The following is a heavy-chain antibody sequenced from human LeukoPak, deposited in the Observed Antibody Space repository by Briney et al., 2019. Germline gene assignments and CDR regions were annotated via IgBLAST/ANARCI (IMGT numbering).Heavy chain of an antibody. CDR3: AKDTWDSSGYLSL. D-gene: IGHD3-22*01. CDR2: ISWHSGSI. Sequence: PGGSLRLSCAASGFTFHDYAMHWVRHAPGKGLEWVSGISWHSGSIGHADSVKGRFTISRDNAKNSLYLQMNSLRAEDTALYYCAKDTWDSSGYLSLWGQGTLVTVSS. V-gene: IGHV3-9*01. CDR1: GFTFHDYA. J-gene: IGHJ4*02.